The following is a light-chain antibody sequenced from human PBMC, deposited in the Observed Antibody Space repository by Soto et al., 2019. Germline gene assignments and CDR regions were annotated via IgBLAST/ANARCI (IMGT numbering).Light chain of an antibody. CDR1: QSVSNSY. J-gene: IGKJ2*01. CDR2: GAS. Sequence: EIVLTQSPGTLSLSPGERATLSCRASQSVSNSYLAWYQQQPGQAPRLLIYGASSRATGITDRFSGSGSGTDFTLTINILEPEDFAVYYCQQYGRSPYTFGQGTKLEI. V-gene: IGKV3-20*01. CDR3: QQYGRSPYT.